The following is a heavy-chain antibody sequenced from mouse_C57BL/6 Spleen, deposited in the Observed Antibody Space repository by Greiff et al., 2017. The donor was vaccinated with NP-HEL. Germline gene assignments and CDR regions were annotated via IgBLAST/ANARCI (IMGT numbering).Heavy chain of an antibody. D-gene: IGHD2-4*01. Sequence: EVKLQESGPELVKPGASVKMSCKASGYTFTDYNMHWVKQSHGKSLEWIGYINPNNGGTSYNQKFKGKATLTVNKSSSTAYMELRSLTSEDSAVYYCAREGYYDYDGDYWGQGTSVTVSS. CDR3: AREGYYDYDGDY. CDR1: GYTFTDYN. V-gene: IGHV1-22*01. J-gene: IGHJ4*01. CDR2: INPNNGGT.